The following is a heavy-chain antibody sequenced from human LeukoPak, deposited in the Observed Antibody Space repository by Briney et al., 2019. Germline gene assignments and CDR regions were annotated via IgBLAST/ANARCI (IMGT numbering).Heavy chain of an antibody. V-gene: IGHV4-39*01. CDR1: GGSISSSSYY. J-gene: IGHJ4*02. CDR2: IYYSGST. D-gene: IGHD2-2*01. CDR3: ARHPAALDCSSTSCYGPPDY. Sequence: PSETLSLTCTVSGGSISSSSYYWGWLRQPPGKGLEWIGSIYYSGSTYYNPSLKSRVTISVDTSKNQFSLKLSSVTAADTAVYYCARHPAALDCSSTSCYGPPDYWGQGTLVTASS.